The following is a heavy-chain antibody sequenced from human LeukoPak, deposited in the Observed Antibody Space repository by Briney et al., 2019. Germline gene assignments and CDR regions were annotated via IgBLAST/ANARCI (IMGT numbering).Heavy chain of an antibody. Sequence: PGGSLRLSCAASGFTFDDYGMTWVRQAPGKGLEWVSGINWNGISTHYADSVKGRFTISRDNAKNSLYLQMNSLRAEDTAFYYCARERYCSTTSCPTFDYWGQGTLVTVSS. D-gene: IGHD2-2*01. V-gene: IGHV3-20*04. CDR1: GFTFDDYG. CDR3: ARERYCSTTSCPTFDY. J-gene: IGHJ4*02. CDR2: INWNGIST.